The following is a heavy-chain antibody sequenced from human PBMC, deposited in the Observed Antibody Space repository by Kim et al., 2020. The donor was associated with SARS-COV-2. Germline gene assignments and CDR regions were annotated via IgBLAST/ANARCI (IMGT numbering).Heavy chain of an antibody. Sequence: GGSLRLSCAASGFTFSDHSMDWVRQAPGKGLEWVGRTTNKANSYTTEYAASVKGRFTISRDDSKNSLYLQMHSLKTEDTAVYYCARDHSNSSSKGALDIWGQGTRVTVSS. J-gene: IGHJ3*02. D-gene: IGHD6-13*01. V-gene: IGHV3-72*01. CDR1: GFTFSDHS. CDR2: TTNKANSYTT. CDR3: ARDHSNSSSKGALDI.